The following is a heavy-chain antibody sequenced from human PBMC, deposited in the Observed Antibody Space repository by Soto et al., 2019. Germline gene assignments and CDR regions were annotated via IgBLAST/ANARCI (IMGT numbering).Heavy chain of an antibody. CDR2: INHSGST. CDR1: GGSFSGYY. J-gene: IGHJ4*02. Sequence: SETLSLTCAVYGGSFSGYYWSWIRQPPGKGLEWIGEINHSGSTNYNPSLKSRVTISVDTSKNQFSLKLSSVTAADTAVYYCARGKPPHVNIVATTTYYFDYWGQGTLVTVSS. V-gene: IGHV4-34*01. CDR3: ARGKPPHVNIVATTTYYFDY. D-gene: IGHD5-12*01.